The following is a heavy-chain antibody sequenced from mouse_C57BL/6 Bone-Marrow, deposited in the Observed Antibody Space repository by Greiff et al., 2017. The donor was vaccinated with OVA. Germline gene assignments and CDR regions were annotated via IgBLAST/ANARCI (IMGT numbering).Heavy chain of an antibody. CDR1: GYTFTSYW. D-gene: IGHD1-1*01. V-gene: IGHV1-5*01. CDR3: TLDSSSGSCASSMAY. CDR2: IYPGNSDT. Sequence: VQLQQSGTVLARPGASVKMSCKTSGYTFTSYWMHWVKQRPGQGLEWIGAIYPGNSDTSYNQKFKGKAKLTAVTSASTAYMELSSLTNEDTAVYYCTLDSSSGSCASSMAYWGQGTSVTVAS. J-gene: IGHJ4*01.